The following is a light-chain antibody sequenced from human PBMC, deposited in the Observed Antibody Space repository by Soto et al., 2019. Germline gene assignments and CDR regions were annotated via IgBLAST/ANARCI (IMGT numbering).Light chain of an antibody. CDR2: GNN. CDR3: QSYDSSLSGAV. V-gene: IGLV1-40*01. J-gene: IGLJ2*01. CDR1: SSNIGAGYD. Sequence: QPVLTQPPSVSGAPGQRVTISCTGSSSNIGAGYDVHWYQQLPGRAPKLLIYGNNNRPSGAPDRFSGSKSGTSASLAITGLQAEDEADYYCQSYDSSLSGAVFGGGTKLTVL.